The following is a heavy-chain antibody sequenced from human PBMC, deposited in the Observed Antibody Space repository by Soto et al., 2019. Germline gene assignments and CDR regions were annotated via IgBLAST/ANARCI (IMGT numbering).Heavy chain of an antibody. CDR2: ISAYNGNT. V-gene: IGHV1-18*01. J-gene: IGHJ6*02. CDR3: AREGAARHYYYYYGMDV. Sequence: GASVKVSCKASGYTFTSYGISWVRQAPGQGLEWMGWISAYNGNTNYAQKLQGRVTMTTDTSTSTAYMELRSLRSDDTAVYYCAREGAARHYYYYYGMDVWGQGTTVTVSS. D-gene: IGHD6-6*01. CDR1: GYTFTSYG.